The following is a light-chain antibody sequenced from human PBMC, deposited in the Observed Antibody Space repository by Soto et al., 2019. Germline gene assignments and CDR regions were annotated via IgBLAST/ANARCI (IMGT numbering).Light chain of an antibody. CDR3: QHYSTWLWT. J-gene: IGKJ1*01. CDR2: GAS. Sequence: EIAMTQSPATLSVSPGEKGTLSCRASQSVDIKLAWYQQKPGQGPRLLIYGASNRATGIPARFSGSGSGTEFTLTISSLQSEDFTVYYCQHYSTWLWTFGQGTKVEIK. V-gene: IGKV3-15*01. CDR1: QSVDIK.